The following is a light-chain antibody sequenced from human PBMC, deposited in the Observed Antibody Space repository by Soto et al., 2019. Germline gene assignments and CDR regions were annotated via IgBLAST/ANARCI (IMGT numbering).Light chain of an antibody. CDR1: QGISNY. CDR3: QKYNSAPWT. V-gene: IGKV1-27*01. J-gene: IGKJ1*01. Sequence: DIQMTQSPSSLSASVGDRVTITCRASQGISNYLAWYQQKPGKVPKLLIYAASTLQSGVPSRFTGSGSGTDFTLAISSRQPEDVATHYCQKYNSAPWTFGQGTKVEIK. CDR2: AAS.